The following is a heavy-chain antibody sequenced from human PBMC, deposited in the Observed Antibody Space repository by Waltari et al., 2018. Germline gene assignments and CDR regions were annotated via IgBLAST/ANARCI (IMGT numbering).Heavy chain of an antibody. CDR3: ARGIQLWGRGSWYFDD. V-gene: IGHV7-4-1*02. J-gene: IGHJ4*02. CDR2: ISTKTGTP. D-gene: IGHD5-18*01. CDR1: GYIFTNYA. Sequence: QVQLVQSGSELKKPGASVKVSCKASGYIFTNYAMNWVRRAPGQGLEWMGWISTKTGTPTCAQGFTGRFVFSLDTSVSTAYLQISSLKAEDTAVYYCARGIQLWGRGSWYFDDWGQGTLVTVSS.